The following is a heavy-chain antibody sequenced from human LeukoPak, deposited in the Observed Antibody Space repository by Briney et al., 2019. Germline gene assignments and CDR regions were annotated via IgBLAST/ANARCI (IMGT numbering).Heavy chain of an antibody. CDR3: AREVRSGTYNWFDP. CDR2: IYYSGSK. J-gene: IGHJ5*02. V-gene: IGHV4-30-4*01. CDR1: GGSISRGDYY. D-gene: IGHD3-3*01. Sequence: SETLSLTCAVSGGSISRGDYYCGSVRQPPGNGLGWHGYIYYSGSKYYNQSLKSRVTISVDTSKNQLPLKLSAVTAADTAVHYCAREVRSGTYNWFDPWGQGTLVTVSS.